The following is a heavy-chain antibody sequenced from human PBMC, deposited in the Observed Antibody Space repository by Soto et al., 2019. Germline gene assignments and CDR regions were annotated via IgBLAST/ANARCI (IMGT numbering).Heavy chain of an antibody. CDR3: MREAGCSGTNCNVYFDY. CDR1: RLTFSNYG. J-gene: IGHJ4*01. V-gene: IGHV3-30*03. D-gene: IGHD2-15*01. CDR2: ISYESIST. Sequence: PGGSLRLSCVASRLTFSNYGMHWVRQAPGKGLEWVAVISYESISTVYRDSVRGRFTISRDNSRNTLYLHMNSLTPEDTAVYYCMREAGCSGTNCNVYFDYWGLGTLVTVSS.